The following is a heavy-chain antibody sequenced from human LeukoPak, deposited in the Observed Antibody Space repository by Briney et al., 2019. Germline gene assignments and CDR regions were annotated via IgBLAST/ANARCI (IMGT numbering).Heavy chain of an antibody. D-gene: IGHD1-26*01. CDR2: ISYDGSNK. V-gene: IGHV3-30-3*01. Sequence: PGRSLRLSCAASGFTFSSYAMHWVRQAPGKGLEWVAVISYDGSNKYYADSVKGRFTISRDNSKNTLYLQMNSLRAEDTAVYYCARSGSYWGYFDYWGQGTLVTVSS. CDR1: GFTFSSYA. CDR3: ARSGSYWGYFDY. J-gene: IGHJ4*02.